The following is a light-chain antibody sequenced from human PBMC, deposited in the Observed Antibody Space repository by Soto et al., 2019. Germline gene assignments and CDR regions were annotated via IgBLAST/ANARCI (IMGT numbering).Light chain of an antibody. CDR3: QHYGISGT. J-gene: IGKJ1*01. Sequence: EIVLTQSPRTLYLSPGERATLSCRASQSVSNNYLAWYQQKPGQAPRLLIYGASNRATGIPDRFSGSRSGTDFTLTISRLEPEDFEVYYCQHYGISGTLGQGT. CDR1: QSVSNNY. CDR2: GAS. V-gene: IGKV3-20*01.